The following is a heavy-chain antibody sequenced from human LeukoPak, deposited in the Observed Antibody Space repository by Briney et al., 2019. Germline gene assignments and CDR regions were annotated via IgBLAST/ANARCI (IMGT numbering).Heavy chain of an antibody. J-gene: IGHJ3*02. CDR3: AKVRYFGPSAFDI. V-gene: IGHV3-30*18. D-gene: IGHD3-9*01. CDR2: ISYDGSNK. Sequence: PGMSLRLSCAASGFTFRNYGMHWVRQGPGKGLDWLAVISYDGSNKYYAYSVKGRFTISRDNSKNTLYLQMNSLRAEDTAVYYCAKVRYFGPSAFDIWGQGTMVTVSS. CDR1: GFTFRNYG.